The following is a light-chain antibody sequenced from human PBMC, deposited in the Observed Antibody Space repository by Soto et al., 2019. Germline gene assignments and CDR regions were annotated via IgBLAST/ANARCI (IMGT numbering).Light chain of an antibody. CDR1: QTISSH. J-gene: IGKJ5*01. CDR3: QQSYTTPIT. Sequence: DSQMTQSPSSLSASVGERVIITCRASQTISSHLNCYQQKPGKAPNLLVYAASSLQSGVPSRVTGSGSGTDFTLTISSLQPEDFATYFCQQSYTTPITFGQGTRL. CDR2: AAS. V-gene: IGKV1-39*01.